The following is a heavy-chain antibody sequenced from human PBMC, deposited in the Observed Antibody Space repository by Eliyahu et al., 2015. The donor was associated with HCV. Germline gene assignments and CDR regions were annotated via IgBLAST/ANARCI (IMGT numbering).Heavy chain of an antibody. CDR1: XFPFNSYG. CDR3: ARDGGSGTKRVSFDY. CDR2: IWYDGSNE. V-gene: IGHV3-33*01. Sequence: QVQLVESGGGVVQPGRSLRLSCAASXFPFNSYGMHWVRQAPGKGLGWVXLIWYDGSNENYADSVKGRFTISRDNSKNTLYLQMNSLRAEDTAVYYCARDGGSGTKRVSFDYWGQGTLVTVSS. J-gene: IGHJ4*02. D-gene: IGHD1-26*01.